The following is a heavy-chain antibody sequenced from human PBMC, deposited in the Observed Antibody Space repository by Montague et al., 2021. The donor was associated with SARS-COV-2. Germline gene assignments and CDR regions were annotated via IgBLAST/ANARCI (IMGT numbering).Heavy chain of an antibody. CDR2: XYWDDDK. CDR1: GFSLDTNGMG. CDR3: ARYTSRMYGSFDY. V-gene: IGHV2-5*02. D-gene: IGHD3-16*02. J-gene: IGHJ4*02. Sequence: PALVKPTQTLTLTCTVSGFSLDTNGMGMGWIRQPPGEAPAWLALXYWDDDKRYSPSLKTRLTITKDTSRNQVVLTMTNVDPGDTGTYFCARYTSRMYGSFDYWGQGALVSVSS.